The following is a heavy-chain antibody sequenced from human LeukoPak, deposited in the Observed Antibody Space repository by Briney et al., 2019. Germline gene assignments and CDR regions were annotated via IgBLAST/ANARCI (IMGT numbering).Heavy chain of an antibody. D-gene: IGHD1-26*01. V-gene: IGHV3-48*02. CDR2: ISSSSSTI. J-gene: IGHJ4*02. CDR3: ATKGGSSYPFDC. CDR1: GFTIMIYG. Sequence: GGSLRLSCAVSGFTIMIYGMSWVRQAPGKGLEWVSYISSSSSTIYYADSVKGRFTISRDNAKNSLYLQMNSLRDDDTAVYYCATKGGSSYPFDCWGQGTLVTVSS.